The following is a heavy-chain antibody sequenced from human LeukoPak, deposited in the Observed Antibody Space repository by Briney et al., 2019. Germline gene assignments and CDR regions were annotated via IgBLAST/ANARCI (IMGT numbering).Heavy chain of an antibody. V-gene: IGHV3-7*01. D-gene: IGHD5-18*01. CDR1: GFTFCSYW. Sequence: GGSLRLSCAASGFTFCSYWMSWVRQAPGQGLEWVANIKQDGREKYYVDSVRGRCTISRDNAKNSLYLQMNSLRAEDTAVYYCARSAAMVTARFDYWGQGTLVTVSS. CDR2: IKQDGREK. J-gene: IGHJ4*02. CDR3: ARSAAMVTARFDY.